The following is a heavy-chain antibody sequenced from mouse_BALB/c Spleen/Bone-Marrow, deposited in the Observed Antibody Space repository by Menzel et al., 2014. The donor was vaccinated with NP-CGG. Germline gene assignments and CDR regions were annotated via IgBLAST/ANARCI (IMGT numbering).Heavy chain of an antibody. CDR3: AFNSYWFFNV. CDR2: ILPGSGST. Sequence: QVQLKQSGAELMKPGASVKISCKATGYTFRSYWMEWVRPRPGHGLEWIGEILPGSGSTNHNEKFKGKATFTADTSSNTAYLQLSSLTSEDSAVYYCAFNSYWFFNVWGAGTTVTVSS. J-gene: IGHJ1*01. CDR1: GYTFRSYW. V-gene: IGHV1-9*01.